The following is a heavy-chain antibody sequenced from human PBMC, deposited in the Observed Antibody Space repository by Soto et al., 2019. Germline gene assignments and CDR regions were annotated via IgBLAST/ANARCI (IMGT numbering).Heavy chain of an antibody. D-gene: IGHD3-10*01. V-gene: IGHV1-18*01. CDR3: ARGVGSGSYYNQYNWFDP. CDR2: ISAYNGNT. Sequence: ASVKVSCKASGYTFTNFGISWVRQVPGQGLEWMGWISAYNGNTNYAQNFQGRVTMTTDTSTSTAYMELRSLRSDDTAVYYCARGVGSGSYYNQYNWFDPWGQGTLVTVSS. CDR1: GYTFTNFG. J-gene: IGHJ5*02.